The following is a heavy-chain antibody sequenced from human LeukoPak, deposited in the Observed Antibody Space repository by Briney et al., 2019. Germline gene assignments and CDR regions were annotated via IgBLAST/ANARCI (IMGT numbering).Heavy chain of an antibody. CDR3: ARDSRQPWILYYFDY. J-gene: IGHJ4*02. CDR2: IRYDGSNK. D-gene: IGHD5-18*01. CDR1: GFTFSSYG. Sequence: PGGSLRLSCAASGFTFSSYGMHWVRQAPGKGLEWVAFIRYDGSNKYYADSVKGRFTISRDNSKNTLYLQMNSLRAEDTAVYYCARDSRQPWILYYFDYWGQGTLVTVSS. V-gene: IGHV3-30*02.